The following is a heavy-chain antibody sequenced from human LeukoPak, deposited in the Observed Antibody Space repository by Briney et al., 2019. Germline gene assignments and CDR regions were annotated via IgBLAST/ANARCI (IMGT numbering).Heavy chain of an antibody. J-gene: IGHJ3*02. D-gene: IGHD7-27*01. Sequence: GGSLRLSCEASVFSVTNNSMSWVRQAPRKGLEWVSRIFGGVDTYYADSVRGRFTISRDSSKNTLYLQMNSLRAEDTAVYYCATSSRNWGPDGFDIWGQGIMVTVSS. CDR3: ATSSRNWGPDGFDI. CDR2: IFGGVDT. CDR1: VFSVTNNS. V-gene: IGHV3-66*01.